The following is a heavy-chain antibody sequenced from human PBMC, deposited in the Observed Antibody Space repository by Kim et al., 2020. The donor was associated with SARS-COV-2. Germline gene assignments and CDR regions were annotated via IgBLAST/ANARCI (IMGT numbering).Heavy chain of an antibody. CDR3: ARDMPDYGDYSHAFDI. CDR2: ISTSSSYI. V-gene: IGHV3-21*01. Sequence: GGSLRLSCAASGFTFSSYSMNWVRQAPGKVLEWVSSISTSSSYIYYADSVKGRFTISRDNAKNSLYLQMNSLRAEDTAVYYWARDMPDYGDYSHAFDIWGQAPMVTVS. D-gene: IGHD4-17*01. J-gene: IGHJ3*02. CDR1: GFTFSSYS.